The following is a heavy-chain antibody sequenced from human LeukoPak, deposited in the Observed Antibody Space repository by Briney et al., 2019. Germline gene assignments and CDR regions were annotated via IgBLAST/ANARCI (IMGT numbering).Heavy chain of an antibody. CDR1: GGTFSSYA. Sequence: SVKVSCKASGGTFSSYAISWVRQAPGQGLEWMGRIIPILGIANYAQKFQGRVTITADKSTSTAYMELSSLRSEDTAVYYCARDARTVVRGAFDIWGQGTMVTVSS. CDR2: IIPILGIA. CDR3: ARDARTVVRGAFDI. V-gene: IGHV1-69*04. J-gene: IGHJ3*02. D-gene: IGHD2-21*01.